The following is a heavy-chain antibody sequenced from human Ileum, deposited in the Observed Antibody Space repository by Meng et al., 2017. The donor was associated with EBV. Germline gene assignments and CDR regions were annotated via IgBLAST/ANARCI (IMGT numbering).Heavy chain of an antibody. CDR2: IYHSGNT. CDR3: ARVGQWLPIDY. V-gene: IGHV4-4*02. CDR1: GGSMSSINW. D-gene: IGHD6-19*01. J-gene: IGHJ4*02. Sequence: EEGEESGAGLVKPSGTPTLTCAVCGGSMSSINWWSWVRQPPGKGLEWIGEIYHSGNTNYHPSLKSRVTMSVDKSKNQFPLNLSSVTAADTAVYYCARVGQWLPIDYWGQGTLVTVSS.